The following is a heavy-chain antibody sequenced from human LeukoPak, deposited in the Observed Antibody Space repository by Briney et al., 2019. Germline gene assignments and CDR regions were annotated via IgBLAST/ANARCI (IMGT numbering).Heavy chain of an antibody. CDR3: ATEVSGSGGFDP. CDR2: IYSGGST. CDR1: GFTVSSNY. Sequence: SGGSLRLSCAASGFTVSSNYMSWVREAPGKGLEWVSVIYSGGSTYYADSVKGRFTISRDASKNTLYLQMNSLRADDTAVYYCATEVSGSGGFDPWGQGTLVTVSS. J-gene: IGHJ5*02. D-gene: IGHD3-10*01. V-gene: IGHV3-66*01.